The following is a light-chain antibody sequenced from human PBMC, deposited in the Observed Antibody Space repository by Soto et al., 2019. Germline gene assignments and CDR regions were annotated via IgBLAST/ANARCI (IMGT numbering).Light chain of an antibody. CDR3: LQVNSFPRT. V-gene: IGKV1-5*01. J-gene: IGKJ1*01. CDR1: QSVSRW. Sequence: IHNTKSPSTLSASVLAIASISFRASQSVSRWLAWYQQKPGKAPKLLIYDASNLESGVPSRFSGSGSGTDFILTINSLQPEDVATYYCLQVNSFPRTFGTGTKVDIK. CDR2: DAS.